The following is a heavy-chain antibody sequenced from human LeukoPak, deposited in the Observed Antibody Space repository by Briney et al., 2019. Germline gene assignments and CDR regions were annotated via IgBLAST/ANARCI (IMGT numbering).Heavy chain of an antibody. CDR1: GFTFSGHW. V-gene: IGHV3-7*01. CDR3: TRDRSRAEDD. CDR2: INQGGSDK. Sequence: GSLRLSCAASGFTFSGHWMSWVRQAPGKGLEWVANINQGGSDKYYVDSVKGRFTISRDNANNLLYLQMNSLRGEDTAVYYCTRDRSRAEDDWGQGTLVTVSP. J-gene: IGHJ4*02. D-gene: IGHD1-14*01.